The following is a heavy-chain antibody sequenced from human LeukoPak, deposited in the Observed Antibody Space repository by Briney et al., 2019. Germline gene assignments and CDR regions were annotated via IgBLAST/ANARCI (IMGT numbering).Heavy chain of an antibody. CDR3: AKASHGVTPAFDI. CDR1: GFTFDDYA. D-gene: IGHD4-23*01. CDR2: ISWNSGSI. Sequence: PGRSLRLSCAASGFTFDDYAMHWVRQAPGKGLEWVSGISWNSGSIGYADSVKGRFTISRDNAKNSLYLQMNSLRAEDMALYYCAKASHGVTPAFDIWGQETMVTVSS. V-gene: IGHV3-9*03. J-gene: IGHJ3*02.